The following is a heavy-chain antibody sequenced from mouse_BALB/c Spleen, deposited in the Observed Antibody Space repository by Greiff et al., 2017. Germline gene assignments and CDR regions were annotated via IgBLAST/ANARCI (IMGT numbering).Heavy chain of an antibody. Sequence: EVKVVESGGGLVQPGGSRKLSCAASGFTFSSFGMHWVRQAPEKGLEWVAYISSGSSTIYYADTVKGRFTISRDNPKNTLFLQMTSLRSEDTAMYYCAREGLLLDYWGQGTTLTVSS. CDR3: AREGLLLDY. D-gene: IGHD2-3*01. J-gene: IGHJ2*01. CDR2: ISSGSSTI. V-gene: IGHV5-17*02. CDR1: GFTFSSFG.